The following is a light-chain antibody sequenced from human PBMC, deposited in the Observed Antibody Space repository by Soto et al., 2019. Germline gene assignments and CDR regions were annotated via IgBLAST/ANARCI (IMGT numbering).Light chain of an antibody. V-gene: IGKV3-15*01. CDR2: GAS. J-gene: IGKJ1*01. CDR1: QSVNSN. Sequence: EIVLTQSPGTLSLSPGEIATLSCRASQSVNSNLAWYQQKPGQAPRLIIYGASTRATGIPARFSGSGSGTEFTLTISSLQSEDFAVYYCQQYNNWPPWTLGQGTKVDIK. CDR3: QQYNNWPPWT.